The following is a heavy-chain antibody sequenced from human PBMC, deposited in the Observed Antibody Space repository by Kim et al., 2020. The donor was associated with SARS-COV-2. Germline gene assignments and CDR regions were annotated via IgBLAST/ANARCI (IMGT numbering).Heavy chain of an antibody. CDR2: IIPIFGTA. D-gene: IGHD2-2*01. Sequence: SVKVSCKASGGTFSSYAISWVRQAPGQGLEWMGGIIPIFGTANYAQKFQGRVTITADESTSTAYMELSSLRSEDTAVYYCARREGVVVVPAAMDYYYYGMDVWGQGAPVTVSS. V-gene: IGHV1-69*13. CDR1: GGTFSSYA. CDR3: ARREGVVVVPAAMDYYYYGMDV. J-gene: IGHJ6*02.